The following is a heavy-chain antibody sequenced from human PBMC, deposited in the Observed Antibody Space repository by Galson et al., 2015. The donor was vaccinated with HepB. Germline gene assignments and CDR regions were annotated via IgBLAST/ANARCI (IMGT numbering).Heavy chain of an antibody. CDR1: GFTFSNAW. Sequence: SLRLSCAASGFTFSNAWMSWVRQAPGKGLEWVGRIKSKTDGGTTDYAAPVKGRFTISRDDSKNTLYLQMNSLKTEDTAVYYCTTTDYYGSGDLIDHWGQGTLVTVSS. CDR3: TTTDYYGSGDLIDH. D-gene: IGHD3-10*01. CDR2: IKSKTDGGTT. J-gene: IGHJ4*02. V-gene: IGHV3-15*01.